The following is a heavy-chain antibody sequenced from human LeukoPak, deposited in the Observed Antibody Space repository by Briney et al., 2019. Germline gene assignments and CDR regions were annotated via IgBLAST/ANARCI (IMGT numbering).Heavy chain of an antibody. Sequence: SETLSLTCTVSGGSISSYYWSWIRQPPGKGLEWIGCIYYSGSTNYNPSLKCRVTISVDTSKNQFSLKLSSVTAADTAVYYCASSNGSGYYYYYYMDVWGKGTTVTVSS. CDR3: ASSNGSGYYYYYYMDV. CDR1: GGSISSYY. V-gene: IGHV4-59*01. D-gene: IGHD3-10*01. CDR2: IYYSGST. J-gene: IGHJ6*03.